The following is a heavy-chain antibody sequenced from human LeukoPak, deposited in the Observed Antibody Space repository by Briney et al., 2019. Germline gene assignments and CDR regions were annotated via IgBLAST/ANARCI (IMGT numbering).Heavy chain of an antibody. Sequence: GGSLRLSCAASGVTFSSYGMHWVRQAPGKGLECVAVISYDGSNKYYAGSVKGRFTISRDNSKNTLYLKMNSLRDEDTAVYYCAKDCIVEQWLVRDWGQGNLVTVSS. J-gene: IGHJ1*01. CDR1: GVTFSSYG. CDR2: ISYDGSNK. CDR3: AKDCIVEQWLVRD. V-gene: IGHV3-30*18. D-gene: IGHD6-19*01.